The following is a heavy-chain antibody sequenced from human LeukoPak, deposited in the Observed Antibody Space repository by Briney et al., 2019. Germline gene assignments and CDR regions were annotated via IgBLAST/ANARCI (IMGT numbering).Heavy chain of an antibody. CDR1: GFTFSSYW. CDR2: IKQDGSET. V-gene: IGHV3-7*01. J-gene: IGHJ5*02. D-gene: IGHD6-6*01. CDR3: ARDKDYTSSADL. Sequence: GGSLRLSCAASGFTFSSYWMNWVRQAPGKGLEWVANIKQDGSETTYVDSMKGRFIVSRDNAKNSLYLQMNSLRAEDTAVYYCARDKDYTSSADLWGQGTLVTVSS.